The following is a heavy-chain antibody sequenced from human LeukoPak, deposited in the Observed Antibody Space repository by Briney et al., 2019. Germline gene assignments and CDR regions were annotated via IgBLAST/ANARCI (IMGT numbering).Heavy chain of an antibody. J-gene: IGHJ4*02. CDR1: GGSISSYY. CDR2: IYYTGST. V-gene: IGHV4-39*07. Sequence: SETLSLTCTVSGGSISSYYWGWIRQPPGKGLEWIGSIYYTGSTYYNPSLKSRVTISVDTSKNQFSLKLNSVTAADTAVYYCARGGCSSTSCPGYIWGQGTLVTVSS. D-gene: IGHD2-2*01. CDR3: ARGGCSSTSCPGYI.